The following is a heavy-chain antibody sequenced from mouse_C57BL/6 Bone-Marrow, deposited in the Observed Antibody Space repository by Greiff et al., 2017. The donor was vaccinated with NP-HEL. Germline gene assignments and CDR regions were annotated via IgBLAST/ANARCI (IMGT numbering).Heavy chain of an antibody. CDR1: GYSITSGYY. D-gene: IGHD2-3*01. V-gene: IGHV3-6*01. J-gene: IGHJ3*01. CDR2: ISYDGSN. Sequence: EVKLQESGPGLVKPSQSLSLTCSVTGYSITSGYYWNWLRQFPGNKLEWLGYISYDGSNNYNPSLKNRISITRDTSKNQFFLKLNSVTTEDTATYYCAREGDGYYEFAYWGQGTLVTVSA. CDR3: AREGDGYYEFAY.